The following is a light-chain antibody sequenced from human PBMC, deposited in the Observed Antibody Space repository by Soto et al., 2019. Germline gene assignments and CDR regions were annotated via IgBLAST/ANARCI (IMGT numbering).Light chain of an antibody. CDR2: EAS. V-gene: IGKV1-5*03. Sequence: WYQQKSGKAPKLLIYEASNLESEVPSRFSGRGSGTEFTLTISSLQPDDFATYYCQQYNVFPITFGQGTRLEIK. CDR3: QQYNVFPIT. J-gene: IGKJ5*01.